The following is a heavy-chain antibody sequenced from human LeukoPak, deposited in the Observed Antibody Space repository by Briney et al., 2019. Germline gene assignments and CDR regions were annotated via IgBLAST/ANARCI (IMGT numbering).Heavy chain of an antibody. CDR3: AKAKSMVQPEYFDY. V-gene: IGHV3-23*01. CDR2: ISGSGGST. CDR1: GFTFSSYA. J-gene: IGHJ4*02. D-gene: IGHD3-10*01. Sequence: GGSLRLSCAASGFTFSSYAMSWFRQAPGKGLGWVSAISGSGGSTYYADSVKGRFTISRDNSKNTLYLQMNSLRAEDTAVYYCAKAKSMVQPEYFDYWGQGTLVTVSS.